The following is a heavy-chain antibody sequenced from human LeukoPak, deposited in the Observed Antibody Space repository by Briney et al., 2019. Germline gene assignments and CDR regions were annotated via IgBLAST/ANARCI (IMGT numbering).Heavy chain of an antibody. CDR2: ISWNSGSI. V-gene: IGHV3-9*01. Sequence: HAGRSLRLSCAASEVTFDDYAMHWVRQAPGKGLEWVSGISWNSGSIGYADSVKGRFTISRDNAKNSLYLQMNSLRAEDTALYYCAKDMFYGDYYGMDVWGQGTTVTVSS. CDR3: AKDMFYGDYYGMDV. J-gene: IGHJ6*02. D-gene: IGHD4-17*01. CDR1: EVTFDDYA.